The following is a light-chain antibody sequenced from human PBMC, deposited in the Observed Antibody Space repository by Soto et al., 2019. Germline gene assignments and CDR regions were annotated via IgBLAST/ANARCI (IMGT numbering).Light chain of an antibody. Sequence: QSALTQPPSASGSPGQSVTISCTGTSSDVGGYNYVSWYQQHPGKAPKLMIYDVSQRPPGVPDRFSGSKSGNTASLTVSGPQAEDEADYYCSSYAGAHIVFGTGTKVTVL. V-gene: IGLV2-8*01. CDR1: SSDVGGYNY. CDR3: SSYAGAHIV. J-gene: IGLJ1*01. CDR2: DVS.